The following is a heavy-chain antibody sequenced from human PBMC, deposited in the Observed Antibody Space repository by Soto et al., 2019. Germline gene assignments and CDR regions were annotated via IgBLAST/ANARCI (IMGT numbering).Heavy chain of an antibody. J-gene: IGHJ6*02. CDR3: ARQRKRITIFGVVTSNKYYYYGMDV. V-gene: IGHV5-51*01. CDR1: GFSFTSYW. D-gene: IGHD3-3*01. CDR2: IYPGDSDT. Sequence: GQALQLSCKGSGFSFTSYWIGWVRQMPGKGLEWMGIIYPGDSDTRYSPSFQCQVTISADKSISTAYLQWSSLKASDTAMYYCARQRKRITIFGVVTSNKYYYYGMDVWGQGTTVTVSS.